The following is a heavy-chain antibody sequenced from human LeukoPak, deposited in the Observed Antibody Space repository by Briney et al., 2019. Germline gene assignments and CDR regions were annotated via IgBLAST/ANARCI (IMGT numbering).Heavy chain of an antibody. CDR3: ARARYSYGPWYFDY. Sequence: SQTLSLTCTVSGGSVSSGSYFWSWIRQPAGKGLEWIGRISTSGSTNYNPSLKSRVTISRDTSKNQFSLKLSSVTAADTAVYYCARARYSYGPWYFDYWGQGTLVTVSS. J-gene: IGHJ4*02. CDR1: GGSVSSGSYF. V-gene: IGHV4-61*02. D-gene: IGHD5-18*01. CDR2: ISTSGST.